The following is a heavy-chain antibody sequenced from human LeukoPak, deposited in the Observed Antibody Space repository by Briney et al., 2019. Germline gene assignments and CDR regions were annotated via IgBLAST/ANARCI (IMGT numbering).Heavy chain of an antibody. J-gene: IGHJ4*02. CDR1: GFIFSHYS. CDR2: ISGSSSYI. V-gene: IGHV3-21*01. Sequence: GGSLRLSCAASGFIFSHYSMNWVRQAPGKGLEWVSSISGSSSYIYYADSVKGRLTISRDNAKNSLYLQMNSLRAEDTAVYYCARDNYYGSGSLDYWGQGTLVTVSS. CDR3: ARDNYYGSGSLDY. D-gene: IGHD3-10*01.